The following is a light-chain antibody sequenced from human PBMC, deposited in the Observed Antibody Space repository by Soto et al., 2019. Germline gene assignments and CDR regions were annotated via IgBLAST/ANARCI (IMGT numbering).Light chain of an antibody. CDR1: NSNLGAGYD. V-gene: IGLV1-40*01. CDR3: QAYDYSLTAFV. CDR2: GNR. J-gene: IGLJ3*02. Sequence: QSVLTQPPSVSGAPGQRVTISCTGNNSNLGAGYDVHWYQQLPGAAPKLVVFGNRNRPSGVPERFSGSKSGTSASLAISGLQAEDEADYSCQAYDYSLTAFVFGGGTKLTVL.